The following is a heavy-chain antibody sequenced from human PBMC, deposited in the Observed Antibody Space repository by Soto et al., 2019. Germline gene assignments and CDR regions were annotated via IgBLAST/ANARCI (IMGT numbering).Heavy chain of an antibody. Sequence: EVQLLESGGGLVQPGGSLRLSCAASGFTFSSYAMSWVRQAPGNGLEWVSVISGSGGSTYYADSVKGRFTISRDNSKNTLYLLMNSLRAEDTAVYYCAKGWGWEPEVDYYYGMDVWGQGTTVTVSS. CDR3: AKGWGWEPEVDYYYGMDV. CDR2: ISGSGGST. CDR1: GFTFSSYA. D-gene: IGHD1-26*01. V-gene: IGHV3-23*01. J-gene: IGHJ6*02.